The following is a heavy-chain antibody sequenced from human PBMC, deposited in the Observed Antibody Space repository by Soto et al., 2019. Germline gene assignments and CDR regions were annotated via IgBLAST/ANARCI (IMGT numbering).Heavy chain of an antibody. J-gene: IGHJ4*02. CDR2: LYSDDVT. D-gene: IGHD3-22*01. V-gene: IGHV3-53*01. Sequence: GGSLRLSCAASGFTVSGNYMSWVRQAPGKGLEWVSVLYSDDVTHYADSVKGRFTISRDNSKNTLFLHLNSLRADDTAVYYCARGPDYYDSSGYFDYWGQGTLVTVSS. CDR1: GFTVSGNY. CDR3: ARGPDYYDSSGYFDY.